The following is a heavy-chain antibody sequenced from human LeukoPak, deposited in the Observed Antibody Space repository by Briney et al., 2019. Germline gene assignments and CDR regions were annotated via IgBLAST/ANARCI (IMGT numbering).Heavy chain of an antibody. CDR1: GYKFTSYY. D-gene: IGHD1-20*01. CDR2: INPNGGST. CDR3: ARDPEANWRYFDY. J-gene: IGHJ4*02. V-gene: IGHV1-46*01. Sequence: ASVKVSCKASGYKFTSYYMHWVRQAPGQGLEWMGVINPNGGSTTYAQRFQGRVTMTRDTSTTTAYMEVSSLRSGDTAVYFCARDPEANWRYFDYWGQGTLVTVSS.